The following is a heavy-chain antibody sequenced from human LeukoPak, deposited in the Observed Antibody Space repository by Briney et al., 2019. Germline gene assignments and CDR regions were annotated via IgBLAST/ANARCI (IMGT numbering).Heavy chain of an antibody. Sequence: PRGSLRLSCAGSGFTFSSYLVSWGRQMPGKRLGWMGIIYPGDSDTRYSPSFQGQVTISADKSISTAYLQWSSLKASDTAMYYCATLPRDGYRLNYWGQGTLVTVSS. J-gene: IGHJ4*02. CDR1: GFTFSSYL. CDR2: IYPGDSDT. D-gene: IGHD5-24*01. CDR3: ATLPRDGYRLNY. V-gene: IGHV5-51*01.